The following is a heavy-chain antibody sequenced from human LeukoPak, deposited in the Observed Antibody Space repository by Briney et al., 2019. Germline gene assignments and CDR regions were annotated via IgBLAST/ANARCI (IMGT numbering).Heavy chain of an antibody. CDR1: GFTFSTYE. Sequence: PGGSLRLSCAASGFTFSTYEMNWVRQAPGKGLEWVANIKQDGSEQHYVDSVKGRFTISRDNAKNSLYLQMSSLRAEDTAVYYCTRVEETATTAAIIRKYSYYYYYMDVWGKGNTVTVSS. D-gene: IGHD4-11*01. CDR3: TRVEETATTAAIIRKYSYYYYYMDV. J-gene: IGHJ6*03. CDR2: IKQDGSEQ. V-gene: IGHV3-7*01.